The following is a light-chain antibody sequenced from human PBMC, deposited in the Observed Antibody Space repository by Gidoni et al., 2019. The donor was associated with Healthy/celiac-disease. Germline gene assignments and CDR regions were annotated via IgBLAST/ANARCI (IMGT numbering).Light chain of an antibody. J-gene: IGLJ2*01. Sequence: QSVLPQPPSASGTPGHRVTISCSGSSSNIGSNYVYWYQQLPGTAPKLLIYRNKQRPSGVPDRFAGSKSGTSASLAISGLRSEDEADYYCAAWDDSLSDVVFGGGTKLTVL. CDR2: RNK. CDR1: SSNIGSNY. CDR3: AAWDDSLSDVV. V-gene: IGLV1-47*01.